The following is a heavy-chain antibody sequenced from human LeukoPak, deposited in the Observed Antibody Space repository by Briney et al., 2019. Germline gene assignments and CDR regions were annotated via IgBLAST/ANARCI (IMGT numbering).Heavy chain of an antibody. CDR3: ARGCFLYEAAAHFDY. J-gene: IGHJ4*02. CDR1: GGSFSGYY. V-gene: IGHV4-34*01. Sequence: SETLSLTCAVYGGSFSGYYWSWIRQPPGKGLEWIGEINHSGSTNYNPSLKSRVTISVDTSKNQFSLKLSSVTAADTAVYYCARGCFLYEAAAHFDYWGQGTLVTVSS. CDR2: INHSGST. D-gene: IGHD6-13*01.